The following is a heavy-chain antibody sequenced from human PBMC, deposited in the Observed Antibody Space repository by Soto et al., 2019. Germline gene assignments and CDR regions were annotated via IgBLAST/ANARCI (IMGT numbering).Heavy chain of an antibody. CDR1: GYIFGYYG. J-gene: IGHJ6*02. D-gene: IGHD2-2*03. Sequence: QVQLEQSGDEVKKPGATVKVSCKAPGYIFGYYGIPWVRQAPGQGLEWLGWISPYTGITYLATKDQGRLTMPTDTSTSTAFMDLGSLTSAATAVYYCAMVDLDVTPTPHDVWGQGTTVTVSS. CDR3: AMVDLDVTPTPHDV. CDR2: ISPYTGIT. V-gene: IGHV1-18*01.